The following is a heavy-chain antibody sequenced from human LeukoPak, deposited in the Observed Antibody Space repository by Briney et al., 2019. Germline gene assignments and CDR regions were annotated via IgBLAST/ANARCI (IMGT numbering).Heavy chain of an antibody. D-gene: IGHD3-9*01. CDR1: GFSFSYYG. J-gene: IGHJ4*02. V-gene: IGHV3-30*02. CDR2: IRYDGSDK. CDR3: AKDGQFDSTLNY. Sequence: PGGSLRLSCAASGFSFSYYGMYWVRQAPGKGLEWVAFIRYDGSDKYYADSVKGRFTISRDNSKNTLYLQMSSLRAEDTAFYYCAKDGQFDSTLNYWGQGTLVTVSS.